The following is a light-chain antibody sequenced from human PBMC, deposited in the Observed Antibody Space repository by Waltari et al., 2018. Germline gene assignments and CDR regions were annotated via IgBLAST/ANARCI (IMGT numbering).Light chain of an antibody. CDR2: EVT. J-gene: IGLJ1*01. CDR3: CSYNDGPYV. CDR1: RSDVGTYNL. Sequence: QSALTQPASVSGSPGQSITISCTGTRSDVGTYNLVSWYQQPPGKAPNLMIYEVTKRPSGVSSRFSASRSGNTASLTISGLQAEDEADYYCCSYNDGPYVFGTGTKVTVL. V-gene: IGLV2-23*02.